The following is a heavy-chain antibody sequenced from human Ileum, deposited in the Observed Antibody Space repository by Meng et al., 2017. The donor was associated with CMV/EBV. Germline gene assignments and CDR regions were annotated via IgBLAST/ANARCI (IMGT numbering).Heavy chain of an antibody. V-gene: IGHV3-74*01. Sequence: SELTLRTYWMHWVRQAPGKGLVCVSRINSDGSSTDYADSVKGRFPISRDNAKDTLYLQMNSLRAEDTAVYYCASYRYGTKDGHVLAWGQGTLVTVSS. CDR2: INSDGSST. CDR1: ELTLRTYW. J-gene: IGHJ5*02. D-gene: IGHD1-1*01. CDR3: ASYRYGTKDGHVLA.